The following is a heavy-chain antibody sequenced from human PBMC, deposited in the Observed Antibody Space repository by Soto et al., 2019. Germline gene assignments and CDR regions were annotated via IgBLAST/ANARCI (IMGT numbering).Heavy chain of an antibody. Sequence: ELQVVESGGGLVQPGGSWRLSVAASGFPLGPNWRGWFGQAPGKGLEWVANINQGGIEKYYVDSVKGRFTISRDDGKNLLYLQMNSLRAEDTAVYYCARMGYCTDGSCYGLSVDFDYWGRGTLVTVSS. J-gene: IGHJ4*02. CDR2: INQGGIEK. D-gene: IGHD2-15*01. CDR3: ARMGYCTDGSCYGLSVDFDY. CDR1: GFPLGPNW. V-gene: IGHV3-7*01.